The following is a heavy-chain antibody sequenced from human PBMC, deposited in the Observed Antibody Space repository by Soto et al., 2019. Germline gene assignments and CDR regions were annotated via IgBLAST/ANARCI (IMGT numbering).Heavy chain of an antibody. J-gene: IGHJ4*02. CDR2: ISGSGGST. V-gene: IGHV3-23*01. CDR1: GFTFSSYA. CDR3: ANLSDSYGSGSDVW. D-gene: IGHD3-10*01. Sequence: EVQLLESGGGLVQPGGSLRLSCVASGFTFSSYAMSWVRQAPGKGLEWVSAISGSGGSTYYADSVKGRFTISRDNSKNTLYLQMISLRAEDTAVYYCANLSDSYGSGSDVWWGQGTLVTVSS.